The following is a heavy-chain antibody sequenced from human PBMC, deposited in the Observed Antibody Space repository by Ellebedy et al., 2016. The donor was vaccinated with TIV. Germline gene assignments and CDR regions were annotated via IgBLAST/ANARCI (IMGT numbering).Heavy chain of an antibody. Sequence: MPSETLSLTCAVYGGSFRGYYWSRIRQPPGKGLEWIGELNHCGSTNYNPSLKSRVTMSVDTSKNQFSLKLSSVTPADTSVYYCARVQRNSRNWYNRWFDPWGQGTLVTVSS. D-gene: IGHD6-13*01. CDR1: GGSFRGYY. CDR2: LNHCGST. V-gene: IGHV4-34*01. CDR3: ARVQRNSRNWYNRWFDP. J-gene: IGHJ5*02.